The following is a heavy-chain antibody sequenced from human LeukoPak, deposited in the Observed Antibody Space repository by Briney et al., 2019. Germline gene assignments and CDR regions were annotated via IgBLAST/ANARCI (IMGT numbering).Heavy chain of an antibody. D-gene: IGHD1-26*01. V-gene: IGHV4-59*01. J-gene: IGHJ3*02. CDR2: IYYNERP. Sequence: SETLSLTCTVSGGSISSYYWSWIRQPPGKGLECLGYIYYNERPNYNPSLKSRVTISVDTSKNQFSLKLTSVTAADTAVYYCARRGGSPLGAFDIWGQGTMVTVSS. CDR3: ARRGGSPLGAFDI. CDR1: GGSISSYY.